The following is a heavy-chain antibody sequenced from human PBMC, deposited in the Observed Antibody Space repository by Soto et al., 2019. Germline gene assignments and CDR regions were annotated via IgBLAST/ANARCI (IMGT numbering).Heavy chain of an antibody. Sequence: SLRISCAASGFTFSSYSMNWVRQAPGKGLEWVSYISSSSTIYYADSVKGRFTISRDNAKNPLYLQMNSLRDEDTAVYYCAREDDFWSGYTYFDYWGQGTLVTVSS. CDR3: AREDDFWSGYTYFDY. J-gene: IGHJ4*02. D-gene: IGHD3-3*01. CDR2: ISSSSTI. CDR1: GFTFSSYS. V-gene: IGHV3-48*02.